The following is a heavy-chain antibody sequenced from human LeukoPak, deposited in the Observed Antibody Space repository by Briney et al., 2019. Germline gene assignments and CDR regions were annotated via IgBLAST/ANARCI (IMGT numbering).Heavy chain of an antibody. CDR3: ARDRRQMATLGDAFDF. CDR1: GGSISSYY. Sequence: SETLSLTCTVSGGSISSYYWSWIRQPPGKGLEWIEYIYYSGSTNYNPSLKSRVTISVDTSKNQFSLKLSSVTAADTAVYYCARDRRQMATLGDAFDFWGQGTMVTVSS. J-gene: IGHJ3*01. CDR2: IYYSGST. D-gene: IGHD5-24*01. V-gene: IGHV4-59*01.